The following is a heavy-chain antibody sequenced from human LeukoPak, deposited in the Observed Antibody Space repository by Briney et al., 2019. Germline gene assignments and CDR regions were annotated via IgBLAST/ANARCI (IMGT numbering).Heavy chain of an antibody. J-gene: IGHJ3*02. CDR1: GFTFSSYA. CDR2: ISYDGSNK. V-gene: IGHV3-30-3*01. CDR3: ARDRLLWFGELLPDAFDI. Sequence: GGSLRLSRAASGFTFSSYAMHWVRQAPGKGLEWVAVISYDGSNKYYADSVKGRFTISRDNSKNTLYLQMNSLRAEDTAVYYCARDRLLWFGELLPDAFDIWGQGTMVTVSS. D-gene: IGHD3-10*01.